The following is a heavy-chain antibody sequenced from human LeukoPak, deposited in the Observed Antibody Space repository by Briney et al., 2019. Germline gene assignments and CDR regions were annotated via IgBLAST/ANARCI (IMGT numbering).Heavy chain of an antibody. CDR3: ARGPQAGEWLRF. J-gene: IGHJ4*02. Sequence: PGGSLRLSCAASGFTFSSYEMNWVRQAPGKGLEWVSYISSASNTTHYSDSVKGRFTISRDNAKNSLYLQMNSLRAEDTAVYYCARGPQAGEWLRFWGQGTLVTVSS. CDR2: ISSASNTT. CDR1: GFTFSSYE. V-gene: IGHV3-48*03. D-gene: IGHD3-3*01.